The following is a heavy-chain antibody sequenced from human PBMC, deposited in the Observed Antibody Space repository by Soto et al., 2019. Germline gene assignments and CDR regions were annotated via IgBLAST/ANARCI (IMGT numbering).Heavy chain of an antibody. D-gene: IGHD2-2*01. CDR2: IYPGDSDT. CDR1: GYSFTSYW. J-gene: IGHJ6*03. CDR3: ARHLVVPAARYYMDV. Sequence: GESLKISCKGSGYSFTSYWIGWVRQMPGKGLEWMGIIYPGDSDTRYSPSFQGQVTISADKSISTAYLQWSSLKASDTAMYYCARHLVVPAARYYMDVWGKGTTVTVSS. V-gene: IGHV5-51*01.